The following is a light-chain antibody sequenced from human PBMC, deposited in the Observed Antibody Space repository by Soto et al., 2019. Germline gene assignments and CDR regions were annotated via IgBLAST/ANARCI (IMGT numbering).Light chain of an antibody. CDR3: QQRSNWPPIT. CDR1: QSVSSY. CDR2: DAS. J-gene: IGKJ5*01. V-gene: IGKV3-11*01. Sequence: EIVLTQSPASLSLSPKERATLSFTASQSVSSYLAWYQQKPGQAPRLLIYDASNRATGIPARFSGSGSGTDFTLTISSLEPEDFAVYYCQQRSNWPPITFGQGTRLEI.